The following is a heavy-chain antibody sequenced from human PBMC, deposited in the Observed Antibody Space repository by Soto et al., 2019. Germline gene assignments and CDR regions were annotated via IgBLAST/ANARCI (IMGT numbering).Heavy chain of an antibody. J-gene: IGHJ4*02. D-gene: IGHD1-26*01. CDR3: ASGGATPGGVYFDY. CDR1: GYTFTSYG. CDR2: ISAYNGNT. V-gene: IGHV1-18*01. Sequence: QVQLVQSGAEVKKPGASVKVSCKASGYTFTSYGISWVRQAPGQGLEWMGWISAYNGNTNYAQKPQVRTTLTTDTPTSTASRELSSLRSDDAAVYYCASGGATPGGVYFDYWGQGTLVTVSS.